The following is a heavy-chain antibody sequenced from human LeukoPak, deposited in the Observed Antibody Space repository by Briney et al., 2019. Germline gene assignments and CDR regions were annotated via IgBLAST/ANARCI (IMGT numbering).Heavy chain of an antibody. J-gene: IGHJ6*03. CDR3: ARLGYCSSTSCYTGDYYYYYYMDV. Sequence: ASVKVSCKASGYTFTGYYMHWVRQAPGQGLEWMGRINPNSGGTNYAQKFQGRVTMTRDTSISTAYMELSRLRSDDTAVYYCARLGYCSSTSCYTGDYYYYYYMDVWGKGTTVTVSS. CDR1: GYTFTGYY. D-gene: IGHD2-2*02. V-gene: IGHV1-2*06. CDR2: INPNSGGT.